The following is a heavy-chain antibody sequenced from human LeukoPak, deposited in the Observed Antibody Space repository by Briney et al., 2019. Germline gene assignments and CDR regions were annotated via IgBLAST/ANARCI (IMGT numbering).Heavy chain of an antibody. J-gene: IGHJ4*02. CDR3: AKTRSIIVGACPDY. V-gene: IGHV3-23*01. Sequence: GGSLRLSCAASGFTFSSYVMSWVRQAPGKGLEWVSAISGSGGSTYYADSVKSRFTISRDNSKNTLYLQMNSLRAEDTAVYYCAKTRSIIVGACPDYWGQGTLVTVSS. CDR2: ISGSGGST. D-gene: IGHD1-26*01. CDR1: GFTFSSYV.